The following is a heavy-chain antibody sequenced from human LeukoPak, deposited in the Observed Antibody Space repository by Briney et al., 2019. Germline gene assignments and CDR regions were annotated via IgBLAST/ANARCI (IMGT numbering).Heavy chain of an antibody. V-gene: IGHV1-69*13. CDR3: AREVDRSGGSCVDY. CDR2: IIPIFGTA. D-gene: IGHD2-15*01. J-gene: IGHJ4*02. Sequence: SVKVSCKASGSTFSSYAISWVRQAPGQGLEWMGGIIPIFGTANYAQKFQGRVTITADESTSTAYMELSSLRSEDTAVYYCAREVDRSGGSCVDYWGQGTLVTVSS. CDR1: GSTFSSYA.